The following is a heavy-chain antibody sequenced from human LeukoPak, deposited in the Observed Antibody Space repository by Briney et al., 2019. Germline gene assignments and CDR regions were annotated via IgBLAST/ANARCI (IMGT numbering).Heavy chain of an antibody. CDR1: GYTFTDFG. Sequence: ASVKVSCKASGYTFTDFGFSWVRQAPGLGLEWMGIINPSGGSTSYAQKFQGRVTMTRDTSTSTVYMELSSLRSEDTAVYYCATDHSGSYDYWGQGTLVTVSS. CDR3: ATDHSGSYDY. D-gene: IGHD1-26*01. V-gene: IGHV1-46*01. J-gene: IGHJ4*02. CDR2: INPSGGST.